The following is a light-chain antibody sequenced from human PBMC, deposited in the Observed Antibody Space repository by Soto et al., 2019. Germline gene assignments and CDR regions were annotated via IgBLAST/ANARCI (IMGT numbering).Light chain of an antibody. J-gene: IGLJ3*02. CDR1: ASNIGSQP. CDR2: RNT. V-gene: IGLV1-44*01. CDR3: AAWDDSLDAWL. Sequence: QAVVTQPPSASGTPGQGVTLSCSGSASNIGSQPVSWYQHLPGTAPKLLISRNTERPSGVPDRFSGSKSGTSAALAISGLQSEDEGDYYCAAWDDSLDAWLFGGGTQLTVL.